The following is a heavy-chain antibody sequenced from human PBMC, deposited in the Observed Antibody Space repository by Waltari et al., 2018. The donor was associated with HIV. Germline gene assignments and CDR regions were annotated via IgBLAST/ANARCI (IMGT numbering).Heavy chain of an antibody. CDR1: GFTFSSYA. J-gene: IGHJ4*02. CDR3: ANIYSGYDFLTSFDY. D-gene: IGHD5-12*01. CDR2: ISGSGGST. Sequence: EVQLVESGGGLVQPGGSLRLSCAASGFTFSSYAMSWVRQAPGKGLGGVSAISGSGGSTYYADSVKGLFTISRDNSKNTLYLQMNSLRAEDTAVYYCANIYSGYDFLTSFDYWGQGTLVTVSS. V-gene: IGHV3-23*04.